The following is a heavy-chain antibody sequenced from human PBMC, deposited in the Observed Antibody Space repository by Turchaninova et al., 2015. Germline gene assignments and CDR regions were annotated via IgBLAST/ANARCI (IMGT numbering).Heavy chain of an antibody. D-gene: IGHD2-2*01. J-gene: IGHJ4*02. Sequence: QVQLQESGPGLVKPSETLALTCTVSGGSLSSYYWNWSRQSPGKGLEWIGSIYYTGSTNFNPSLKSRVTISIDTSKSQFSLNLSSVTAADTAVYYCARGDHYAPYFDFWGQGTLVTVSS. V-gene: IGHV4-59*01. CDR3: ARGDHYAPYFDF. CDR1: GGSLSSYY. CDR2: IYYTGST.